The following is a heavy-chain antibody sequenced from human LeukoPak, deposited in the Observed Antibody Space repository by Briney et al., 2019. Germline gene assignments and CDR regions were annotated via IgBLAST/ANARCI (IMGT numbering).Heavy chain of an antibody. D-gene: IGHD3-22*01. Sequence: GGSLRLSCAASGFTFSSYAMSWVRQAPGKGLEWVSAISGSGGSTYYADSVKGRFTISRDNSKNTLYLQMNSLRAEDTAVYYCAKGRDYYDSSGYYPESYYFDYWGQGTLVTVSS. CDR2: ISGSGGST. CDR3: AKGRDYYDSSGYYPESYYFDY. J-gene: IGHJ4*02. V-gene: IGHV3-23*01. CDR1: GFTFSSYA.